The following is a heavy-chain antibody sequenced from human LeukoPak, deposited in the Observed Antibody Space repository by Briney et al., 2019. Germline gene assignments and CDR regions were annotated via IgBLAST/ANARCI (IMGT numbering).Heavy chain of an antibody. CDR3: AGSILTDGYYYYGMDV. J-gene: IGHJ6*02. CDR1: GGSFSGYY. V-gene: IGHV4-34*01. Sequence: PSETLSPTCAVYGGSFSGYYWSWIHQPPGKGLVWIGEINHSGSTNYNPSLKSRVTISVDTSKNQFSLKLSSVTAADTAVYYCAGSILTDGYYYYGMDVWGQGTTVTVSS. CDR2: INHSGST.